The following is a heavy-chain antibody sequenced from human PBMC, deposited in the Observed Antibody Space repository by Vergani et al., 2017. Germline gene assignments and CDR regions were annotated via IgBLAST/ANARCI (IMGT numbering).Heavy chain of an antibody. Sequence: QLQLQESGPGLVKPSETLSLTCTVSGGSISSSSYYWGWIRQPPGKGLEWIGRIYYSGSTYYNPSLKSRVTISVDTSKNRFSLKLSSVTAAATAVYYFARDSCSSGSCYEVDYWGEGTLVNVAS. CDR1: GGSISSSSYY. V-gene: IGHV4-39*07. D-gene: IGHD2-15*01. CDR3: ARDSCSSGSCYEVDY. J-gene: IGHJ4*02. CDR2: IYYSGST.